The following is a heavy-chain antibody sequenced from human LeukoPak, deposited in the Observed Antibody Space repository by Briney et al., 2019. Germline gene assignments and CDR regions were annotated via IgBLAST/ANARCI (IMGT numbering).Heavy chain of an antibody. CDR1: RFTLSGFSFSSYG. V-gene: IGHV3-30*02. Sequence: GGSLRLSCAASRFTLSGFSFSSYGMHWVRQAPGKGLEWLACIRYYGSNKYYADSVKGRFTISRDNYKNTVYLQMNSLRAEDTAVYYCAKDMGSGWYRANFDYWGQGTLVTVSS. J-gene: IGHJ4*02. CDR2: IRYYGSNK. D-gene: IGHD6-19*01. CDR3: AKDMGSGWYRANFDY.